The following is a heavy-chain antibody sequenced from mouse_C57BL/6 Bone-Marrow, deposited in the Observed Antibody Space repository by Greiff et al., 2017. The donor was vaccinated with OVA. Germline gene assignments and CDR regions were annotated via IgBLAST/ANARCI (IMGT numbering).Heavy chain of an antibody. Sequence: EVQLVESGGGLVKPGGSLKLSCAASGFTFSSYAMSWVRQPPEKRLEWVATISDGGSYTYYPDNVKGRFTISRDNAKNNLYLQMSHLKSEDTAMYYCARGRDYWGQGTTLTVSS. V-gene: IGHV5-4*01. J-gene: IGHJ2*01. CDR1: GFTFSSYA. CDR3: ARGRDY. CDR2: ISDGGSYT.